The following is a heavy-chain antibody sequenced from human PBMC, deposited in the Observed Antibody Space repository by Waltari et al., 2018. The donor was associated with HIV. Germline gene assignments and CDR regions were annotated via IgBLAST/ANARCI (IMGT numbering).Heavy chain of an antibody. CDR1: GYTFANYG. J-gene: IGHJ5*02. D-gene: IGHD3-10*01. CDR3: AKSAGILDYGSVTYYEA. Sequence: QVQLVQSGGEVKKPGASVKVSCKASGYTFANYGLSWVRQAPGQGLEWMGWINTYTSNTQYTHEFQGRVTLTTDTSPNTVDMELRSLTSDDTSVYYCAKSAGILDYGSVTYYEAWGQGTLVSVSS. CDR2: INTYTSNT. V-gene: IGHV1-18*01.